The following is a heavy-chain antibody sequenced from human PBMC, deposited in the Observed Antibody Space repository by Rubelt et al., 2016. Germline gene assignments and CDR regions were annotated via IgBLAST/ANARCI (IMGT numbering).Heavy chain of an antibody. D-gene: IGHD3-22*01. CDR1: TFSSYA. Sequence: TFSSYAMSWVRQAPGKGLEWVSAISGSGGSTYYADSVKGRFTISRDNSKNTLYLQMNSLRAEDTAVYYCAKGTNDYYDSSGYDYWGQGTLVTVSS. V-gene: IGHV3-23*01. J-gene: IGHJ4*02. CDR2: ISGSGGST. CDR3: AKGTNDYYDSSGYDY.